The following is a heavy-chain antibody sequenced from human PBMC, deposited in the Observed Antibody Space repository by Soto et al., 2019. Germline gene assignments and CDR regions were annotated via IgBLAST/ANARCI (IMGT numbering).Heavy chain of an antibody. Sequence: QVQLVQSGAEVKKPGASVKVSCKASGYTFTSYGISWVRQAPGQGLEWMGWISAYNGNTNYAQKLQGRVTMTTDTSTSTDYMELRSLRSDDTAVYYWAREGYCISTSCRHYDYYGMDVWGKGTTVTVSS. CDR2: ISAYNGNT. CDR1: GYTFTSYG. CDR3: AREGYCISTSCRHYDYYGMDV. V-gene: IGHV1-18*01. J-gene: IGHJ6*04. D-gene: IGHD2-2*01.